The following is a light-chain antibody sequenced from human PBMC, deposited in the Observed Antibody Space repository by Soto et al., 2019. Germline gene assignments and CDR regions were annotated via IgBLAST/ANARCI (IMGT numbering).Light chain of an antibody. Sequence: EIVLTQSPATLSLSPGERATLSCRASQSISTYLACYQQKPDQAPRLLICDASNRATGIPARFSGSGSGTDFTLTIRSVEPEDVAVYYCQQRNNWPLTFGGGNKVEFK. CDR3: QQRNNWPLT. CDR2: DAS. CDR1: QSISTY. V-gene: IGKV3-11*01. J-gene: IGKJ4*01.